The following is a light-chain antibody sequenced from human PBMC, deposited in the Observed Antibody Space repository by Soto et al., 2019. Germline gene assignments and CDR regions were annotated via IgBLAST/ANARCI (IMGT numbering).Light chain of an antibody. CDR1: TGAVTSGYY. J-gene: IGLJ2*01. CDR2: STT. CDR3: LLFYGDGVV. V-gene: IGLV7-43*01. Sequence: QAVVTQEPSLTVSPGGTVTLTCASSTGAVTSGYYPNWFQQKPGQPPGALIYSTTYKHSWTPARFSGSLLGGKAALTLSGAQPEDEAEYYCLLFYGDGVVFGGGTKLTVL.